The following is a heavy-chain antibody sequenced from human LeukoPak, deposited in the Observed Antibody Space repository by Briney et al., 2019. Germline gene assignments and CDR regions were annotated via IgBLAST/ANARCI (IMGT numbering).Heavy chain of an antibody. CDR2: INPDGTST. J-gene: IGHJ4*02. Sequence: PGGSLRLSCATSGFTFSSYWMHWVRQAPGKGLVWVSRINPDGTSTRYEDSVKGRFTISRDNAKNSLYLQMNSLRAEDTAVYYCARAPAHYYDSSDHYYVGESYFDYWGQGTLVTVSS. CDR3: ARAPAHYYDSSDHYYVGESYFDY. D-gene: IGHD3-22*01. CDR1: GFTFSSYW. V-gene: IGHV3-74*01.